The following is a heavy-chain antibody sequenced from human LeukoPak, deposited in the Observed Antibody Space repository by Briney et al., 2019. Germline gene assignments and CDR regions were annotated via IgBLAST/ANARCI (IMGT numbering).Heavy chain of an antibody. CDR2: IWYDGSNK. V-gene: IGHV3-33*01. CDR3: ARDAGHHYDFWSGYFSSDAGRPFDI. Sequence: PGRSLRLSCAASGFTFSSYGMHWVRQAPGKGLEWVAVIWYDGSNKYYADPVKGRFTISRDNSKDTLYLQMNSLRAEDTAVYYCARDAGHHYDFWSGYFSSDAGRPFDIWGQGTMVTVSS. J-gene: IGHJ3*02. CDR1: GFTFSSYG. D-gene: IGHD3-3*01.